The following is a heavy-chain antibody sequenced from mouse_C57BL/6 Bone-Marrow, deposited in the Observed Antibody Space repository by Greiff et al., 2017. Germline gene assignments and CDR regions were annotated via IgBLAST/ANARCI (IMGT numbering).Heavy chain of an antibody. CDR2: IYPGSGST. D-gene: IGHD3-3*01. V-gene: IGHV1-55*01. J-gene: IGHJ4*01. CDR1: GYTFTSYW. CDR3: ARWGDEYAMDY. Sequence: QVQLQQPGAELVKPGASVKMSCKASGYTFTSYWITWVKQRPGQGLEWIGDIYPGSGSTNYNEKFKSKATLTVDTSSSTADMQLSSLTSEDSAVYYCARWGDEYAMDYWGQGTSVTVSS.